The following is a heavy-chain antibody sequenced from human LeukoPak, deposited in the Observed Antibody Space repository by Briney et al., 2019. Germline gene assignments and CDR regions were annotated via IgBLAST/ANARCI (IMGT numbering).Heavy chain of an antibody. V-gene: IGHV1-2*02. D-gene: IGHD6-19*01. Sequence: ASVEVSCKASGYTFTGYYMHWVRQAPGQGLEWMGWINPNSGGTNYAQKFQGRVTMTRDTSISTAYMELSRLRSDDTAVYYCARDGSSGSEYYGMDVWGQGTTVTVSS. J-gene: IGHJ6*02. CDR2: INPNSGGT. CDR3: ARDGSSGSEYYGMDV. CDR1: GYTFTGYY.